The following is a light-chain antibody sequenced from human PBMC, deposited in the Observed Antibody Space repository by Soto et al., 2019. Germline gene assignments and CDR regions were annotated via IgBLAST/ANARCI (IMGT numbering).Light chain of an antibody. CDR3: ISYTDRQSYL. Sequence: QSVLTQPASVSGSPGQSITISCSGTSSDIGSYDHVAWYQQFPGKSPKLIIYAVSDRPSGVSDRFSGSKSGISASLTISGLQTEDEADYYCISYTDRQSYLFGTGTNVTGL. J-gene: IGLJ1*01. CDR1: SSDIGSYDH. V-gene: IGLV2-14*03. CDR2: AVS.